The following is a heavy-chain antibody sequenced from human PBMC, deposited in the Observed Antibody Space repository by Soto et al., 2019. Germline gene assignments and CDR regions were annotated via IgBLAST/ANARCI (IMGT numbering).Heavy chain of an antibody. CDR1: GGSINSGTYY. J-gene: IGHJ4*02. CDR3: ARLRATNWAVVDY. V-gene: IGHV4-39*01. CDR2: IYYSGST. Sequence: SETLSLTCTVSGGSINSGTYYWGWVRQPPGKGLEWIGSIYYSGSTFYNPSLKSRVTISIDTSKSQFSLKLSSVTAADTAVYYCARLRATNWAVVDYWGQGTLVTVSS. D-gene: IGHD7-27*01.